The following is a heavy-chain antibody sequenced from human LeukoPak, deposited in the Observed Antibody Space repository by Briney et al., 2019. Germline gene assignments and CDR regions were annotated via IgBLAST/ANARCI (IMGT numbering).Heavy chain of an antibody. V-gene: IGHV3-48*03. CDR3: ARRPGMIDY. J-gene: IGHJ4*02. D-gene: IGHD6-13*01. CDR2: ISSSGSTI. Sequence: GGTLRLSCAASGFTFSSYELNWVRQAPGKGLEWVSYISSSGSTIYYADSVTGRFTISRDNAKNSLYLQMNSLRAEDTAVYYCARRPGMIDYWGQGTLVTVSS. CDR1: GFTFSSYE.